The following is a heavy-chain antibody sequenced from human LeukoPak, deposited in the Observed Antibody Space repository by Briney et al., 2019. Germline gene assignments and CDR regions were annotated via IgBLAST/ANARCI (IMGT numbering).Heavy chain of an antibody. J-gene: IGHJ4*02. D-gene: IGHD1-1*01. CDR2: ISYEDGSNI. V-gene: IGHV3-30*03. CDR1: GFTFRSFV. CDR3: ARDWKTNSFDY. Sequence: PGRSLRLSCAASGFTFRSFVMHWVRQAPGKGLEWVAAISYEDGSNIYYADYVKGRFTISRDISKNTLYLQMDSLRAEDTAIYYCARDWKTNSFDYWGQGTLVTVSS.